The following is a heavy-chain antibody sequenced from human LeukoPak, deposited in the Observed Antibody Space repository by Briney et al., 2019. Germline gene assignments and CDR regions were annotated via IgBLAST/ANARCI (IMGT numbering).Heavy chain of an antibody. CDR2: ISYSGST. D-gene: IGHD6-19*01. J-gene: IGHJ4*02. V-gene: IGHV4-59*08. CDR1: GGSISSYY. CDR3: ARHIDNGWYAF. Sequence: PSETLSLTCTVSGGSISSYYWSWIRQPPGRGLEWIGYISYSGSTNYNPSLKGRVTISVDRSRNQFSLKLNSVTAADTAVYYCARHIDNGWYAFWGQGTLVTVSS.